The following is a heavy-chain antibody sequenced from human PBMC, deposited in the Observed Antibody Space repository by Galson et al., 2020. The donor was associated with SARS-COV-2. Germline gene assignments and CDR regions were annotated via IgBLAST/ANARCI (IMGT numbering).Heavy chain of an antibody. CDR3: TTSIIVPGTLDY. Sequence: GGSLRLSCAASGFTFSTYAMHWVRQAPGKGLEWVAVIWSDGNNKYYLDSVKGRFTISRDNSKNTVNLQMYGLRAEDTAVYYCTTSIIVPGTLDYWGQGTLVSVSS. CDR2: IWSDGNNK. V-gene: IGHV3-33*01. D-gene: IGHD3-22*01. CDR1: GFTFSTYA. J-gene: IGHJ4*02.